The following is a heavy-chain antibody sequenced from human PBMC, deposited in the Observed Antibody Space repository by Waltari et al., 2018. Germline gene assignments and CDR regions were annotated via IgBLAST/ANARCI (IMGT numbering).Heavy chain of an antibody. CDR3: AAALGGGISASRPFHF. D-gene: IGHD3-10*01. CDR2: VDPDDGQA. V-gene: IGHV1-69-2*01. J-gene: IGHJ3*01. Sequence: EVQLLQSGAAVKKPGTPAKIPCKVSGDTFTDNYIHWIQQAPGKGLQWMGRVDPDDGQAVYAEKFQGRVTMTADTSIHTAYMELTSVTSEDTAYYYCAAALGGGISASRPFHFWGQGTMITVSS. CDR1: GDTFTDNY.